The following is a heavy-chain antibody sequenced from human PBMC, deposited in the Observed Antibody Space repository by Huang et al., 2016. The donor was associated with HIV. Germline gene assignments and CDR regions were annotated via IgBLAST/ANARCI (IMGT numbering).Heavy chain of an antibody. CDR2: SYWDDDK. CDR1: GFSIRTSGVG. CDR3: ARAQGYGAYWSHYWYFDL. Sequence: QITLKESGPTLVKPTQTLTLTCTLSGFSIRTSGVGVAWIRQPPGQALEWLALSYWDDDKRNSPSLKTRLTITKDSSKNQVVLTMTNMDPLDTATYYCARAQGYGAYWSHYWYFDLWGRGTLVTVSS. V-gene: IGHV2-5*02. D-gene: IGHD2-8*02. J-gene: IGHJ2*01.